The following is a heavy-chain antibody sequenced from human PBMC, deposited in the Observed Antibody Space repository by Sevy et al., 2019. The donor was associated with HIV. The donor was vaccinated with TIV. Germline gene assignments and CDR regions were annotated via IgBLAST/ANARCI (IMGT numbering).Heavy chain of an antibody. D-gene: IGHD6-19*01. CDR2: IRYGGET. CDR1: GASISSSGYY. CDR3: AGPILTYNSGWSYYDY. J-gene: IGHJ4*02. Sequence: SETLSLTCTVSGASISSSGYYWGLIRQPPGKGLEWIASIRYGGETFYNPSLKSRVTLSADTSKNQFSLQLTSVTAADTAIYFCAGPILTYNSGWSYYDYWGQGTVVTVSS. V-gene: IGHV4-39*01.